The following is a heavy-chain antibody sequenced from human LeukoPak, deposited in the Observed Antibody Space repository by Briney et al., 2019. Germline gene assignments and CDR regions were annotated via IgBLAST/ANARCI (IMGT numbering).Heavy chain of an antibody. CDR3: ARGMVRGVIRAPYFDY. CDR2: ISSSGSTI. CDR1: GFTFSSYE. D-gene: IGHD3-10*01. V-gene: IGHV3-48*03. J-gene: IGHJ4*02. Sequence: GGSLRLSCAASGFTFSSYEMNWVRQAPGKGLEWVSYISSSGSTIYYADSVKGRFTISRDNAKNSLYLQMNSLRAEDTAVYYCARGMVRGVIRAPYFDYWGQGTLVTVSS.